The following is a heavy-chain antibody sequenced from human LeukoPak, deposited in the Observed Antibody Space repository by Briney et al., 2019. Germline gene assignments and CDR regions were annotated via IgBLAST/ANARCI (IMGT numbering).Heavy chain of an antibody. CDR3: ARLDYYDTSSFDY. CDR2: IYYSGTT. D-gene: IGHD3-22*01. V-gene: IGHV4-39*01. Sequence: SETLSLTCTVSGDSFSSGSYYWGWIRQAPGKGLEWIGTIYYSGTTYYNPSLESRVTISVDTSKNQFSLKLSSVTAAATGIYFCARLDYYDTSSFDYWGQGTLVTVST. J-gene: IGHJ4*02. CDR1: GDSFSSGSYY.